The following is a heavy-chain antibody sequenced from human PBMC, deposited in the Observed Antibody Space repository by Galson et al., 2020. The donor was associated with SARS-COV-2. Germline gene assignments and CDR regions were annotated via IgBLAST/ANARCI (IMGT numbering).Heavy chain of an antibody. V-gene: IGHV3-30*01. J-gene: IGHJ5*02. CDR2: ISYDGSNK. CDR1: GFTFSSYA. Sequence: GGSLRLSCAASGFTFSSYAMHWVRQAPGKGLEWVAVISYDGSNKYYADSVKGRFTISRDNSKNTLYLQMNSLRAEDTAVYYCAREVIAVAGSNWFDPWGQGTLVTVSS. CDR3: AREVIAVAGSNWFDP. D-gene: IGHD6-19*01.